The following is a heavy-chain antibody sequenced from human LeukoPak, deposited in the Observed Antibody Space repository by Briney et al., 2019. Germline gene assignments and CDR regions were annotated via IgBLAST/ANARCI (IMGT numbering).Heavy chain of an antibody. J-gene: IGHJ4*02. V-gene: IGHV3-72*01. CDR3: ARESGSYEAYFDY. D-gene: IGHD1-26*01. CDR1: GFTFSDHY. Sequence: GGSLRLSCAASGFTFSDHYMDWVRQAPGKGLEWVGRTRNKANSYTTEYAASVKGRFTISRDDSKNSLYLQMNSLKTEDTAVYYCARESGSYEAYFDYWGQGTLVTVSS. CDR2: TRNKANSYTT.